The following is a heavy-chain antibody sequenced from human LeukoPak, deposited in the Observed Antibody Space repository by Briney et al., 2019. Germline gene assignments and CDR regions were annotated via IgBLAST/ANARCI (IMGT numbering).Heavy chain of an antibody. V-gene: IGHV3-21*01. J-gene: IGHJ4*02. CDR3: ARSLPRYYFDY. CDR1: GFTFSHYS. CDR2: ISSSSSYI. Sequence: GGSLRLSCAASGFTFSHYSMTWVRQAPGKGLAWVSSISSSSSYIYYADSVKGRFTISRDNAKNSLYLQMNSLRAEDTAVYYCARSLPRYYFDYWGQGTLVTVSS.